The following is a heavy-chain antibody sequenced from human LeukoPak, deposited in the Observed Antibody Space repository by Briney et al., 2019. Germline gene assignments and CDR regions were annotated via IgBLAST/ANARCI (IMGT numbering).Heavy chain of an antibody. CDR1: GYSISSGYY. CDR3: AREGERQLWLPDPGY. J-gene: IGHJ4*02. D-gene: IGHD5-18*01. V-gene: IGHV4-38-2*02. CDR2: IYHSGST. Sequence: SETLSLTCTVSGYSISSGYYWGWIRQPPGKRLEWIGSIYHSGSTYYNPSLKSRVTISVDTSKNQFSLKLSSVTAADTAVYYCAREGERQLWLPDPGYWGQGTLVTVSS.